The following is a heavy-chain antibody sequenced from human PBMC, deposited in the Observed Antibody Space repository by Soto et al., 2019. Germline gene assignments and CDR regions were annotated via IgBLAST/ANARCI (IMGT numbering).Heavy chain of an antibody. CDR1: GGSISSRSYS. D-gene: IGHD2-2*01. Sequence: QLQLQESGPGLLKPSETLSLTCSVSGGSISSRSYSWGWIRQPPGKGLEWIGTIYYSENTYYNPSLKSRVTIAVDTSKNQFSLKLSSVTAADPAVYYCAKLAGYCSGNSCHGDYAMDVWGQGTTVTVSS. CDR3: AKLAGYCSGNSCHGDYAMDV. CDR2: IYYSENT. J-gene: IGHJ6*02. V-gene: IGHV4-39*01.